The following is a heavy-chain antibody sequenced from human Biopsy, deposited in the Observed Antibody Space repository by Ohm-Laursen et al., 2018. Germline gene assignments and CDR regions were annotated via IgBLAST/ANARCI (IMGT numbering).Heavy chain of an antibody. CDR2: IYDRGSTA. Sequence: SETLSLTCTVSGDSVSSGSFYWTWIRQPPGQGLEYIGNIYDRGSTANYNPSLEGRVTMSVDMPKNQFSLKLSSVTAADTAIYYCARGMRSSGWPYFDSWGQGTLVTVSS. V-gene: IGHV4-61*01. D-gene: IGHD6-19*01. CDR3: ARGMRSSGWPYFDS. CDR1: GDSVSSGSFY. J-gene: IGHJ4*02.